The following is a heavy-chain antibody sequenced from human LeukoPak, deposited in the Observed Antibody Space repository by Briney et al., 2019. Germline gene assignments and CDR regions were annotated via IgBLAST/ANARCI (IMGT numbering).Heavy chain of an antibody. CDR2: ISGSGGST. V-gene: IGHV3-23*01. Sequence: GGSLRLSCAVSGFTFSSYAMSWVRQAPGKGLEWVSAISGSGGSTYYADSVKGRFTISRDNSKNTLYLQMNSLRAEDTAVYYCAKDYYGSGSLFDYWGQGTLVTVSS. J-gene: IGHJ4*02. D-gene: IGHD3-10*01. CDR3: AKDYYGSGSLFDY. CDR1: GFTFSSYA.